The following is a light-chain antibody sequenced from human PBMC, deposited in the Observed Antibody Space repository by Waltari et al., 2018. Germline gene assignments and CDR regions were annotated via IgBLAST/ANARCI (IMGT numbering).Light chain of an antibody. Sequence: QSDLTQPASVSASPGQSITISCTGTTRHSRGYTYVSWYPHHPGKAPKLFIYEVTNRPSGVSDRFSGSKSGNTASLTITGLQVEAAADYYCSSYRGTTALEIFGGGTKLTVL. V-gene: IGLV2-14*01. CDR1: TRHSRGYTY. CDR3: SSYRGTTALEI. CDR2: EVT. J-gene: IGLJ2*01.